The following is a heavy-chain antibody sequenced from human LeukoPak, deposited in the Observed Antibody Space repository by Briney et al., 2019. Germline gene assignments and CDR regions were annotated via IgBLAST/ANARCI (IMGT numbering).Heavy chain of an antibody. CDR2: ISSNIRTI. CDR3: VGGILYSSGWSFSALDV. J-gene: IGHJ6*04. CDR1: GFTFRSYE. Sequence: GGSRRLSCAASGFTFRSYETNWVRQAPGKGLEWLSYISSNIRTIYYADSVKGRFTISRDNAKNSLYLQMNSLRAEDTAVYYCVGGILYSSGWSFSALDVWGKGTTVTVSS. V-gene: IGHV3-48*03. D-gene: IGHD6-19*01.